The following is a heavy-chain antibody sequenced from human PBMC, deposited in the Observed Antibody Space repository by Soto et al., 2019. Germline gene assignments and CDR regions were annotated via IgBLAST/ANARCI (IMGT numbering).Heavy chain of an antibody. CDR3: AKDRATYSSSYFDY. V-gene: IGHV3-23*01. CDR2: ISGSGGST. D-gene: IGHD6-6*01. CDR1: GFTFSSYA. J-gene: IGHJ4*02. Sequence: GGSLRLSCAASGFTFSSYAMSWVRQAPGKGLEWVSGISGSGGSTYYADSVKGRFTISRDSSKNTLYLQMKSLRAEDTAVYYCAKDRATYSSSYFDYWGQGTLVTVSS.